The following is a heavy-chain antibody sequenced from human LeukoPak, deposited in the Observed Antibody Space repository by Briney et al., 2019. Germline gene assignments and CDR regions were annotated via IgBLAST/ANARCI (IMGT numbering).Heavy chain of an antibody. CDR3: ARELGDGYNYAFDI. D-gene: IGHD5-24*01. J-gene: IGHJ4*02. Sequence: SGTLSLTCAVSGGSISSSNWWSWVRQPPGKGLEWIGEIYHSGSTYYNPSLKSRVTISVDTSKNQFSLKLSSVTAADTAVYYCARELGDGYNYAFDIWGQGTLVTVSS. V-gene: IGHV4-4*02. CDR2: IYHSGST. CDR1: GGSISSSNW.